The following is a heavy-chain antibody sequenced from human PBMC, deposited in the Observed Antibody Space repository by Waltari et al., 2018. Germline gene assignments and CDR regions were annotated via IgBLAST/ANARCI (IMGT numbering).Heavy chain of an antibody. CDR2: TFHSGNT. CDR3: ARDPIPGYAYRSDY. CDR1: GFSISSGYY. V-gene: IGHV4-38-2*02. Sequence: QVQLQESGPGLVKPSETLSLICTVSGFSISSGYYWGWIRQPPGKGLEWIGSTFHSGNTYYNPSLKSRVTMSVDTSKNQFSLRLSCVTAADTAVYYCARDPIPGYAYRSDYWGQGTLVTVSS. J-gene: IGHJ4*02. D-gene: IGHD5-12*01.